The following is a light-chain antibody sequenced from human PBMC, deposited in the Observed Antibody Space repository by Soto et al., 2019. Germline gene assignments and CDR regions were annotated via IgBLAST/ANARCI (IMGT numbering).Light chain of an antibody. Sequence: DIQMTQSPSSLSSSLGDSVTITCRASQGISNYLAWYQQKPGKVPKLLIYAASTLQSGVQSRFSGSGSGTDFTLTIRSLQPDDFATYYCKQYQSSWTFGQGTKVDIK. CDR1: QGISNY. CDR3: KQYQSSWT. V-gene: IGKV1-27*01. J-gene: IGKJ1*01. CDR2: AAS.